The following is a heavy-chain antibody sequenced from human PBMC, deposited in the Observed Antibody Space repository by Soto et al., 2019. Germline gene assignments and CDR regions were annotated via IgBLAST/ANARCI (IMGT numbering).Heavy chain of an antibody. CDR2: MTSDMRTI. Sequence: EVQLEESGGGLVQPGGSLRLSCGASGFTFSVYSMNWIRQAPGKGLQWVAYMTSDMRTIHYADSVKGRFTISRDNAKNLVFPQMTSLRDEDTAVYFCARSVEGHFDNWGQGALVTVSS. V-gene: IGHV3-48*02. D-gene: IGHD6-19*01. CDR1: GFTFSVYS. CDR3: ARSVEGHFDN. J-gene: IGHJ4*02.